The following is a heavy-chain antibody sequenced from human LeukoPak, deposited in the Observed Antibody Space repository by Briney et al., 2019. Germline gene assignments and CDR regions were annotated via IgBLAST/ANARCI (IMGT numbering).Heavy chain of an antibody. D-gene: IGHD6-19*01. CDR2: ISSTGTYI. V-gene: IGHV3-21*01. J-gene: IGHJ4*02. CDR3: ARGDRNTGLAVAGEGRR. Sequence: GESLRLSCATSGFTFSSSTFGSYTMNWVRQAPGKGLEWVSSISSTGTYIYYTDSVKGRFTISRDIANSLLYLQMNSLRADETAVHYCARGDRNTGLAVAGEGRRWGQGTLVTVSS. CDR1: GFTFSSSTFGSYT.